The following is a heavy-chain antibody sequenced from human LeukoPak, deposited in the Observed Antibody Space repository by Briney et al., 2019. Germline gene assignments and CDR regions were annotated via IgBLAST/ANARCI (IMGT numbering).Heavy chain of an antibody. V-gene: IGHV3-23*01. CDR3: AKRGTVVSHHFDY. D-gene: IGHD3-22*01. J-gene: IGHJ4*02. CDR1: GFTFSSYA. CDR2: ISGSGGST. Sequence: PGGSLRLSCAASGFTFSSYAMHWVRQAPGKGLEWVSLISGSGGSTYYADSVKGRFTISRDNSKNTLYLQMNSLRAEDTAVYYCAKRGTVVSHHFDYWGQGTLVTVSS.